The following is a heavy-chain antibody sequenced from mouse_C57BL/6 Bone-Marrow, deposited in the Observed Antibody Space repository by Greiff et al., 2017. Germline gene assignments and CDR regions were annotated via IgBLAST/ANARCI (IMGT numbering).Heavy chain of an antibody. J-gene: IGHJ2*01. CDR1: GYTFTSYW. D-gene: IGHD4-1*01. CDR2: IDPSDSYT. CDR3: ARKKNWDDDY. Sequence: VQLQQPGAELEKPGASVKLSCKASGYTFTSYWMQWVKQRPGQGLEWIGEIDPSDSYTNYNQKFKGKATLTVDTSSSTAYMQLSSLTSEDSAVYYCARKKNWDDDYWGQGTTLTVSS. V-gene: IGHV1-50*01.